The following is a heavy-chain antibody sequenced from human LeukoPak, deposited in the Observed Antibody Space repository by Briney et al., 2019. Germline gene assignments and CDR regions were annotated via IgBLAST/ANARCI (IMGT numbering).Heavy chain of an antibody. J-gene: IGHJ4*02. V-gene: IGHV4-59*01. CDR3: ARDLRYDSSGWAFDY. Sequence: SETLSLTCTVSGGSISSYYWSWIRQPPGKGLEWIGYIYYSGSTNYSPSLKSRVTISVDTSKNQFSLKLSSVSAADTAVYYCARDLRYDSSGWAFDYWGQGTQVTVSS. D-gene: IGHD3-22*01. CDR1: GGSISSYY. CDR2: IYYSGST.